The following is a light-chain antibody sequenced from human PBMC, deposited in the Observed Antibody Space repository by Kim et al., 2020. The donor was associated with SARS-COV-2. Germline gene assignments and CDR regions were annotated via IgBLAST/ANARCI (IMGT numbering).Light chain of an antibody. CDR2: EDT. CDR3: QAWDSSTAV. J-gene: IGLJ2*01. Sequence: SYELTQPPSVSVSPGQTASITCSGNKLGDKYASWYQQRPGQSPVLVIYEDTKRPSGIPERFSGSNSGNTATLTISGTQAMDESDYYCQAWDSSTAVFGGGTQLTV. V-gene: IGLV3-1*01. CDR1: KLGDKY.